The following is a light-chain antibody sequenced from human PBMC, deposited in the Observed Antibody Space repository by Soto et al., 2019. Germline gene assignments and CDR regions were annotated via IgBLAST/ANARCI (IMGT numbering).Light chain of an antibody. CDR1: QSISDT. Sequence: ELVMTQSPATLSVSPGGRATLSCRASQSISDTLAWYQQKPGQVPRLLIYGASRRATGFPARFSGSGSGTDLTITISSLQSEDFAVYYGQQYDNWPWTFGQGTKVDIK. CDR3: QQYDNWPWT. V-gene: IGKV3-15*01. CDR2: GAS. J-gene: IGKJ1*01.